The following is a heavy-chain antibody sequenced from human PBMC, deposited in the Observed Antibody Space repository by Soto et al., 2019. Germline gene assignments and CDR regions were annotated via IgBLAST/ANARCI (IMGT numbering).Heavy chain of an antibody. V-gene: IGHV4-59*12. CDR2: VYYNGST. J-gene: IGHJ6*02. CDR3: ARDPSMTSGYYYYGMDV. CDR1: GGSIGTSW. Sequence: SETLSLTCTVSGGSIGTSWWNWIRQSPGKGLEWIGYVYYNGSTYYNPSLKSRVTISVDTSKNQFSLKLSSVTAADTAVYYCARDPSMTSGYYYYGMDVWGQGTTVTVSS.